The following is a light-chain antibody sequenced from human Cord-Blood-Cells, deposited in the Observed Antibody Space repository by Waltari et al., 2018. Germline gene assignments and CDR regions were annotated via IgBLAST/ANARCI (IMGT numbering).Light chain of an antibody. CDR3: QQYYSTPPT. Sequence: DIVMTQSPDSLAASLGERAPITCKSSQSVLYSSNNKNYLAWYQQKPGQPPKLLIYWASTRESGVPDRFSGSGSGTDFTLTISSLQAEDVAVYYCQQYYSTPPTFGQGTKVEIK. CDR2: WAS. CDR1: QSVLYSSNNKNY. V-gene: IGKV4-1*01. J-gene: IGKJ1*01.